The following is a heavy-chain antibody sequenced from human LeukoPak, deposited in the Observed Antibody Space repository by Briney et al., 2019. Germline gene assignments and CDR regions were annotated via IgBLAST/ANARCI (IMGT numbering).Heavy chain of an antibody. CDR2: IRYDGSNK. V-gene: IGHV3-30*02. J-gene: IGHJ4*02. Sequence: GGSLRLSCAASGFTFSSYGMHWVRQAPGKGLEWVAFIRYDGSNKYYADSVKGRFTISRDNSKNTLCLQMNSLRAEDTAVYYCARGGFYSNYASSFDYWGQGTLVTVSS. CDR3: ARGGFYSNYASSFDY. D-gene: IGHD4-11*01. CDR1: GFTFSSYG.